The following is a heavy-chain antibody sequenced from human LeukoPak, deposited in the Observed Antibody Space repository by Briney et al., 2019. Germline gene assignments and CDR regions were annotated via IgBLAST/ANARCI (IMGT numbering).Heavy chain of an antibody. V-gene: IGHV3-15*01. CDR3: TTQYSGYLFEYYYYYYMDV. CDR2: IKSKTDGGTT. D-gene: IGHD3-22*01. CDR1: GFTFSNAW. Sequence: GGSLRLSCATSGFTFSNAWMSWVRQAPGKGLEWVGRIKSKTDGGTTDYAAPVKGRFTISRDDSKNTLYLQMNSLKTEDTAVYYCTTQYSGYLFEYYYYYYMDVWGKGTTVTVSS. J-gene: IGHJ6*03.